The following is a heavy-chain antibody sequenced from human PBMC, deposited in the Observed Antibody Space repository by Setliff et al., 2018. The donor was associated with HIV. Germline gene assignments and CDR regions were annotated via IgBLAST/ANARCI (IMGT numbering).Heavy chain of an antibody. Sequence: GSLRLSCAASGFWFSGYAMHWVRQPPGKGLEWIGEINHGGSTNYNMSLWSRVTISLDASRNQFSLALISVTAADTAVYYCAGGPGTTSIDYWAQGTLVTVSS. D-gene: IGHD1-26*01. J-gene: IGHJ4*02. CDR1: GFWFSGYA. CDR2: INHGGST. CDR3: AGGPGTTSIDY. V-gene: IGHV4-34*01.